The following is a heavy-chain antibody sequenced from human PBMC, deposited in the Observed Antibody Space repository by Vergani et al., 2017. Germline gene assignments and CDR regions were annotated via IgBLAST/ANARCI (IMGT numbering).Heavy chain of an antibody. CDR3: VKDRGASIGFDD. J-gene: IGHJ4*02. CDR1: GFSFGSYC. CDR2: LRFDGTTK. Sequence: QVQLVESGGGVVQPGGSLRLSCAASGFSFGSYCMHWFRVRQAPGKGLEWLAYLRFDGTTKQYADSVKGRFPISRENSKKMLYLQMDSLRPEDTAMFYCVKDRGASIGFDDWGQGTQVTVSS. D-gene: IGHD2-2*01. V-gene: IGHV3-30*02.